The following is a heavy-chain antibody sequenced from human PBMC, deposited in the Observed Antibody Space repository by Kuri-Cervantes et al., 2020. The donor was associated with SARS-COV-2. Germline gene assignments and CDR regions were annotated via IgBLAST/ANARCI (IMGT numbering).Heavy chain of an antibody. J-gene: IGHJ4*02. CDR2: ISYDGSNK. CDR1: GFTVSSNY. CDR3: AKGGGPGSYIPLDY. Sequence: GESLKISCAASGFTVSSNYMSWVRQAPGKGLERVAVISYDGSNKYYADSVKGRFTISRDNSKNTLYLQMNSLRAEDTAVYYCAKGGGPGSYIPLDYWGQGTLVTVSS. D-gene: IGHD1-26*01. V-gene: IGHV3-30*18.